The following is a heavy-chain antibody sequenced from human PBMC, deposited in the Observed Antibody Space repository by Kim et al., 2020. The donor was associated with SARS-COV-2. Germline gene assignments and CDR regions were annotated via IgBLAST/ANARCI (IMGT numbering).Heavy chain of an antibody. J-gene: IGHJ3*01. D-gene: IGHD2-21*01. CDR1: GVSIKNYY. CDR3: ALYCGGDCYPFGAFVV. V-gene: IGHV4-4*07. Sequence: SETLSLTCTVSGVSIKNYYCTWIRQPAGKGLEWIGRIQTSGNTNFNPSLESRLTMLVDTSKNQFSLRMTSVTAADTAVYYCALYCGGDCYPFGAFVVWG. CDR2: IQTSGNT.